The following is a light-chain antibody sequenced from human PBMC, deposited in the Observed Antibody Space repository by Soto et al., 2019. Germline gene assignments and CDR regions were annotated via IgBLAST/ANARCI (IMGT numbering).Light chain of an antibody. CDR3: CSYAGSYTWV. CDR1: SSDVGGYNF. CDR2: DVS. V-gene: IGLV2-11*01. J-gene: IGLJ1*01. Sequence: QSALTQPRSVSGSPGQSVTISCTGTSSDVGGYNFVSWYQQHPGKAPKLMIYDVSKRPSGVPDRFSGSKSGNTASLTISGLQAEDEADYYCCSYAGSYTWVFETGTKVTVL.